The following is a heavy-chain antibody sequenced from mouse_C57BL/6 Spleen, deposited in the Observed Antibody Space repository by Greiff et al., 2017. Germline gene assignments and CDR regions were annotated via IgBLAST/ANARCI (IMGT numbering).Heavy chain of an antibody. D-gene: IGHD3-2*02. CDR2: IYPGSGST. Sequence: QVQLQQPGAELVKPGASVKMSCKASGYTFTSYWITWVKQRPGQGLEWIGDIYPGSGSTNYNEKFKSKATLTVDTSSSTAYMQLSSLTSEDSAVYYCARSEAAQAPWFADWGQGTLVTVSA. J-gene: IGHJ3*01. CDR3: ARSEAAQAPWFAD. CDR1: GYTFTSYW. V-gene: IGHV1-55*01.